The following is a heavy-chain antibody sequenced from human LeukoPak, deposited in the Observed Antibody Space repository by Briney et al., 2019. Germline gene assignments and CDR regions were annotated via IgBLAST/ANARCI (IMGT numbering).Heavy chain of an antibody. Sequence: GGSLRLSCAASGFTFSRYGMHWVRQAPGKGLEWVAIISYDGNNDNYADSVKGRFTISRDNSKNTVYLQMNGLRAEDTAVYYCAKFSPIAGLDYWGQGTLVTVSS. CDR2: ISYDGNND. V-gene: IGHV3-30*18. CDR1: GFTFSRYG. J-gene: IGHJ4*02. CDR3: AKFSPIAGLDY. D-gene: IGHD6-13*01.